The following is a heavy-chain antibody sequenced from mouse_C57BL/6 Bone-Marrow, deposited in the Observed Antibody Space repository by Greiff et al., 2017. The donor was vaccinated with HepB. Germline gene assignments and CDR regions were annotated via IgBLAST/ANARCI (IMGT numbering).Heavy chain of an antibody. J-gene: IGHJ2*01. V-gene: IGHV5-6*01. Sequence: VQLKESGGDLVKPGGSLKLSCAASGFTFSSYGMSWVRQTPDKRLEWVATISSGGSYTYYPDSVKGRFTISRDNAKNTLYLQMSSLKSEDTAMYYCARHSITTLVVFDYWGQGTTLTVSS. CDR1: GFTFSSYG. CDR3: ARHSITTLVVFDY. CDR2: ISSGGSYT. D-gene: IGHD1-1*01.